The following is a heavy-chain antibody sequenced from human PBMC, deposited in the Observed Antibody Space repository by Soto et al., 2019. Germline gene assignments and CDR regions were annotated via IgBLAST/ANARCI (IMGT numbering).Heavy chain of an antibody. D-gene: IGHD3-9*01. Sequence: SETLSLTCTVSGGSISSYYWSWIRQPPGKGLEWIGYIYYSGSTNYNPSLKSRVTISVDTSKNQFSLKLSSVTAADTAVYYCASTYYDILTGYSPLDAFHIWGQGTMVTVSS. V-gene: IGHV4-59*01. CDR1: GGSISSYY. CDR3: ASTYYDILTGYSPLDAFHI. CDR2: IYYSGST. J-gene: IGHJ3*02.